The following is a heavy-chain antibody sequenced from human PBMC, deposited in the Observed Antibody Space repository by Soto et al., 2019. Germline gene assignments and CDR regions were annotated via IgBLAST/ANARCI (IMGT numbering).Heavy chain of an antibody. CDR1: GYSFTSYW. V-gene: IGHV5-10-1*01. CDR2: IDPSDSYT. J-gene: IGHJ6*02. CDR3: ARLNSNNDYYYYGMDV. D-gene: IGHD4-4*01. Sequence: GGSLKISCNGSGYSFTSYWISWVRQMPWKGLGWMGRIDPSDSYTNYSPSFQGHVTISADKSISTAYLQWSSLKASDTAMYYCARLNSNNDYYYYGMDVWGQGTTVTVSS.